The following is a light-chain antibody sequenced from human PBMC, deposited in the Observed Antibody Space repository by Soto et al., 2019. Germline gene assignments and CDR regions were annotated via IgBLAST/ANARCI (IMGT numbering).Light chain of an antibody. CDR3: QQSGGSPRT. Sequence: EIVLTQSPGTLSLSAGERATLSCRASQSIRDSYLAWYQQTPGQAPLLLINGASMRLTGLPDRFSGSGSGTDFTFTISRLQPEDFAAYYCQQSGGSPRTFGQGTKLEIK. CDR2: GAS. V-gene: IGKV3-20*01. CDR1: QSIRDSY. J-gene: IGKJ1*01.